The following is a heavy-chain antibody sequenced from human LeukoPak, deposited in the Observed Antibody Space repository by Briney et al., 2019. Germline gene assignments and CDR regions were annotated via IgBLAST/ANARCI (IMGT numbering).Heavy chain of an antibody. V-gene: IGHV3-30*04. J-gene: IGHJ1*01. CDR2: ISYDGSNK. CDR1: GFTFSSYA. D-gene: IGHD6-19*01. Sequence: GGSLRLSCAASGFTFSSYAMHWVRQAPGKGLEWVAVISYDGSNKYYADSVKGRFTISRDNSKNTLYLQMNSLRAEDTAVYYCARGGKIAVVGTRSPQYFHHWGQGTLVTVSS. CDR3: ARGGKIAVVGTRSPQYFHH.